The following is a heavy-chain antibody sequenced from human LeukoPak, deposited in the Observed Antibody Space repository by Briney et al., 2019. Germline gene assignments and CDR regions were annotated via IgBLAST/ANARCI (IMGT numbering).Heavy chain of an antibody. D-gene: IGHD6-13*01. Sequence: GGSLRLSCAASGFTFSSYAMSWVRQAPGKGLEWVSAISGSGGSTYYADSVKGRFTISRDNSKNTLYLQMNSLRAEDTAVYYCAKAGIAAAASGNYFDYWGQGTLVTVSS. CDR3: AKAGIAAAASGNYFDY. V-gene: IGHV3-23*01. J-gene: IGHJ4*02. CDR2: ISGSGGST. CDR1: GFTFSSYA.